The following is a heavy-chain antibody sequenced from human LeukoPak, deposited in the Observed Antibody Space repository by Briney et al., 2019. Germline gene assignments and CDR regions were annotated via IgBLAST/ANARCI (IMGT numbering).Heavy chain of an antibody. Sequence: PSEPLSLTCTVSVSSISSYYWSWIRQPAGKGLEWIGRIYTSGSTNYNPSLKSRVTMSVDTSKNQFSLKLSSVTAADTAVYYCARDSYDSSGYYLQAYYYYGMDVWGQGTTVTVSS. CDR2: IYTSGST. J-gene: IGHJ6*02. D-gene: IGHD3-22*01. CDR3: ARDSYDSSGYYLQAYYYYGMDV. CDR1: VSSISSYY. V-gene: IGHV4-4*07.